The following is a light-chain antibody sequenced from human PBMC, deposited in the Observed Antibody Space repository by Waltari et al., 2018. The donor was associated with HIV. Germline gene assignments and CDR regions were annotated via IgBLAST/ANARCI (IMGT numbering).Light chain of an antibody. CDR2: GNT. CDR3: QSYDNTVNGWV. CDR1: SSTIGTNHD. V-gene: IGLV1-40*01. Sequence: QSVLTQPPSVSGAPGQNVTVSCTGSSSTIGTNHDVPWYQFLPGEVPKLLIYGNTIRPAGVPGRFSGSSSGTSASLAITGLQPADEADYYCQSYDNTVNGWVFGGGTRVTV. J-gene: IGLJ3*02.